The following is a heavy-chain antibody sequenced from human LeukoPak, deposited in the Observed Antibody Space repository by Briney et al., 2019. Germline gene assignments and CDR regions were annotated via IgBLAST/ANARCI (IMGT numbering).Heavy chain of an antibody. V-gene: IGHV3-74*01. CDR1: GFTFTNYW. CDR2: IDSDGSDT. J-gene: IGHJ4*02. Sequence: GGSLRLSCVASGFTFTNYWMRWVRQIPGKGLVWVSYIDSDGSDTTYADSVKGRFTISRDNTKNTLYLHMNSLRAEDTAVYYCARDGDYYGSDLDYWGQGTLVTVSS. D-gene: IGHD3-10*01. CDR3: ARDGDYYGSDLDY.